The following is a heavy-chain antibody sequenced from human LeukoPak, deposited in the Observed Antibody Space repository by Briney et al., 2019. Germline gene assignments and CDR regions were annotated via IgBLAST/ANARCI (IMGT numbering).Heavy chain of an antibody. V-gene: IGHV4-59*02. D-gene: IGHD7-27*01. Sequence: SETLSLTCTISGVSVSDYYWSWIRQSPGKGLEWIGYIYHTGSTSYSPSLKSRVTISADTSQNQFSLKLSSVTAADTAAYYCASRKLGNDYWGQGTLVTVSS. CDR2: IYHTGST. J-gene: IGHJ4*02. CDR3: ASRKLGNDY. CDR1: GVSVSDYY.